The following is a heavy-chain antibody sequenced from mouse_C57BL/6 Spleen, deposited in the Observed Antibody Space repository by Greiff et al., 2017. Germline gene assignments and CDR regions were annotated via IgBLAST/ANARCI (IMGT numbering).Heavy chain of an antibody. D-gene: IGHD1-1*01. V-gene: IGHV1-4*01. CDR1: GYTFTSYT. CDR2: INPSSGYT. Sequence: QVQLQQSGAELARPGASVKMSCKASGYTFTSYTMHWVKQRPGQGLEWIGYINPSSGYTKYNQKFKDKATLTADKSSSTAYMQLSSLTSEDSAVYYCATPSYSSSNWYFDVWGTGTTVTVSS. CDR3: ATPSYSSSNWYFDV. J-gene: IGHJ1*03.